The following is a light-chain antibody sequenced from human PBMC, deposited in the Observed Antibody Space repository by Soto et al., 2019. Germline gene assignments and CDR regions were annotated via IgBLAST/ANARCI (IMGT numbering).Light chain of an antibody. CDR1: QNIDSTK. CDR3: QQYVTSIT. CDR2: GAS. Sequence: DIVLTQSPGTLSLSPGDRATLSCRASQNIDSTKWAWHQQKPGQAPRLLIYGASRRATGIPDRFSGTGSGTDFTLTIDRLEPEDFAVYYCQQYVTSITFGQGTRL. J-gene: IGKJ5*01. V-gene: IGKV3-20*01.